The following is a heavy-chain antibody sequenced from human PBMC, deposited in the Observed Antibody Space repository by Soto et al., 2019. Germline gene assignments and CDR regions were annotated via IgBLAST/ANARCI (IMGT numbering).Heavy chain of an antibody. V-gene: IGHV4-39*01. CDR3: ESQSITMVRGVIVVWFDP. Sequence: XTLSLPGTVSGGSLGSSSYYWGWIHQPPGKGLEWIGSIYYSGSTYYNPSLKSRVTIYVDTSKNQFSLKLSSVTASDTAVYYCESQSITMVRGVIVVWFDPWGQGTLGTVSS. J-gene: IGHJ5*02. CDR2: IYYSGST. CDR1: GGSLGSSSYY. D-gene: IGHD3-10*01.